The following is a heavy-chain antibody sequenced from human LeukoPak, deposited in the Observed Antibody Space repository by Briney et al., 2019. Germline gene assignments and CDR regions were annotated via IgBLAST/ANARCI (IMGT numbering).Heavy chain of an antibody. CDR2: VRASGSAT. J-gene: IGHJ4*02. CDR3: AKRGRSGSGYDPFDN. V-gene: IGHV3-23*01. CDR1: GFIFSSYD. D-gene: IGHD3-3*01. Sequence: GGSLRLSCAASGFIFSSYDMTWVRQAPGKGLDWVSTVRASGSATYYADSVKGRITISRDNSKGTLYLQMNSLRAEDTAVYYCAKRGRSGSGYDPFDNWGQGILVTVSS.